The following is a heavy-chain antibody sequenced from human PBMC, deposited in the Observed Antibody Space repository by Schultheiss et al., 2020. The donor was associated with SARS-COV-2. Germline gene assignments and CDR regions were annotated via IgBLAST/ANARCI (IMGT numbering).Heavy chain of an antibody. CDR3: ARDIVVQFDP. J-gene: IGHJ5*02. V-gene: IGHV1-2*06. CDR1: GYTFSNYY. Sequence: ASVKVSCKTSGYTFSNYYMHWVRQAPGQGLEWMGRINPNSGGTNYAQKFQGRVTMTRDTSISTAYMELSRLRSDDTAVYYCARDIVVQFDPWGQGTLVTVSS. CDR2: INPNSGGT. D-gene: IGHD2-2*01.